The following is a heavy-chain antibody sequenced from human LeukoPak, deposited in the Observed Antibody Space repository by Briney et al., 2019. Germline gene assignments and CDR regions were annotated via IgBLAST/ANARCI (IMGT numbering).Heavy chain of an antibody. Sequence: GGSLRLSCAASGFSFCSYGMHWVRQAPGKGLEWVAVIWYDGSNKYYADSVKGRFTISRDNSKNTVYLQMNSLRAEDTAVYYCARDNSGMDVWGQGTTVTVSS. V-gene: IGHV3-33*01. CDR3: ARDNSGMDV. D-gene: IGHD4-23*01. CDR2: IWYDGSNK. J-gene: IGHJ6*02. CDR1: GFSFCSYG.